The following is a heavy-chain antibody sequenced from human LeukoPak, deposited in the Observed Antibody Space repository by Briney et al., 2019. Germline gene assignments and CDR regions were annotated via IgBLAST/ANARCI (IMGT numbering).Heavy chain of an antibody. CDR3: ARVRRSLNWFDS. CDR1: GGSFSGYY. D-gene: IGHD3-3*01. CDR2: INHSGST. Sequence: SETLSLTCAVYGGSFSGYYWSWIRQPPGKGLEWIGEINHSGSTNYNPSLKSRVTILVDTSKNQFSLKLSSVTDADTAVYYCARVRRSLNWFDSWGQGTLVTVSS. J-gene: IGHJ5*01. V-gene: IGHV4-34*01.